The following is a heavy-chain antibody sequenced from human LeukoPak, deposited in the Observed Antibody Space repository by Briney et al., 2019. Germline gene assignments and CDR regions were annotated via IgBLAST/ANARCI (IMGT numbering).Heavy chain of an antibody. V-gene: IGHV4-38-2*01. J-gene: IGHJ4*02. Sequence: SETLSLTCAVSGYSISSGYYWGWIRQPPGKGLEWIGSIYYSGSTYYNPSLKSRVTISVGTSKNQFSLKLSSVTAADTAVYYCARHRPGRRAYYYDSSGIFDYWGQGTLVTVSS. CDR1: GYSISSGYY. D-gene: IGHD3-22*01. CDR3: ARHRPGRRAYYYDSSGIFDY. CDR2: IYYSGST.